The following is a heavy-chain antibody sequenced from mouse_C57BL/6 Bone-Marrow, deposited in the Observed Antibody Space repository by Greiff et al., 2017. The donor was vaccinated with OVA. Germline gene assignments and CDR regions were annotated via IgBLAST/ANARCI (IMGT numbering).Heavy chain of an antibody. J-gene: IGHJ1*03. D-gene: IGHD1-1*01. Sequence: EVKLMESGPGMVKPSQSLSLTCTVPGYSITSGYDWHWIRHFPGNKLEWMGYISYSGSTNYNPSLKSRISITHDTSKNHFFLKLNSVTTEDTATYYCARETYGSSHWYFDVWGTGTTVTVSS. CDR2: ISYSGST. CDR1: GYSITSGYD. CDR3: ARETYGSSHWYFDV. V-gene: IGHV3-1*01.